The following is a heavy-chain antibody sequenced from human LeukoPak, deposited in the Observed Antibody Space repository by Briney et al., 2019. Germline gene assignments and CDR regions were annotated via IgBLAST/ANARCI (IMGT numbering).Heavy chain of an antibody. Sequence: PSETLSLACAVYGGSFSYYYWSWIRQPPGKGLEWIGEINHSGITNYNPSLKSRVTISADTSKNQFSLKLTSVTAADTAVYYCARIMLSWREFDCWGQGTLVTVSS. J-gene: IGHJ4*02. CDR1: GGSFSYYY. D-gene: IGHD1-26*01. CDR2: INHSGIT. CDR3: ARIMLSWREFDC. V-gene: IGHV4-34*01.